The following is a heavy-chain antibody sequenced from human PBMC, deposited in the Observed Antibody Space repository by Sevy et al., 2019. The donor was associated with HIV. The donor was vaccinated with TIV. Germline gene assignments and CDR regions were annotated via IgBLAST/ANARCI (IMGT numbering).Heavy chain of an antibody. Sequence: SETLSLTCTVSGGSISSSSYYWGWIRQPPGKGLEWIGSIYYSGSTYYNPPLKSRVTISVDTSKNQFSLKLSSVTAADTAVYYCARGYEGGYYYGSGSYPGNWFDPWGQGTLVTVSS. CDR3: ARGYEGGYYYGSGSYPGNWFDP. CDR1: GGSISSSSYY. D-gene: IGHD3-10*01. V-gene: IGHV4-39*01. J-gene: IGHJ5*02. CDR2: IYYSGST.